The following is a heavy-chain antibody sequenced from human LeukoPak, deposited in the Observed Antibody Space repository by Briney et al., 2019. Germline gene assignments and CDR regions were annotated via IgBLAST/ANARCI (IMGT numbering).Heavy chain of an antibody. J-gene: IGHJ3*02. CDR3: ARYHSSGWHRGTDDAFDI. D-gene: IGHD6-19*01. CDR1: GGSIRSSYYY. V-gene: IGHV4-39*07. Sequence: SETLSLTCTVSGGSIRSSYYYWGWIRQPPGKGLEWIGSIYDSGSTYYNPSLKSRVTISVDTSKNQFSLKLSSVTAADTAVYYCARYHSSGWHRGTDDAFDIWGQGTMVTVSS. CDR2: IYDSGST.